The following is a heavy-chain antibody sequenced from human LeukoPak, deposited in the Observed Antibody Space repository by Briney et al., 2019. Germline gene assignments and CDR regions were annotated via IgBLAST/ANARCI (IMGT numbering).Heavy chain of an antibody. J-gene: IGHJ4*02. V-gene: IGHV1-2*04. CDR3: ARADTAMVTDY. CDR2: INPNSGGT. D-gene: IGHD5-18*01. CDR1: GYTFTGYY. Sequence: GASVKVSCKASGYTFTGYYIHWVRQAPGQGLEWMGWINPNSGGTNYAQKFQGWVTMTRDTSISTAYMELSRLGSDDTAVYYCARADTAMVTDYWGQGTLVTVSS.